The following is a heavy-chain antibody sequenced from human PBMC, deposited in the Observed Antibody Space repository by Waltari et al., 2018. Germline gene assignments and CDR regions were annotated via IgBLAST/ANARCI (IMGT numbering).Heavy chain of an antibody. J-gene: IGHJ3*01. CDR3: AREADGPFDV. CDR1: GFAFSAYP. D-gene: IGHD6-25*01. Sequence: QVQLVESGGGVVQPGRSLRLSCAASGFAFSAYPIHWVRQAPGKGLEWVTMISYDGLKQYYADSVRGRFTISRDNSRDTLVLQMRSLRIEDTAVYYCAREADGPFDVWGQGTMVTVSS. CDR2: ISYDGLKQ. V-gene: IGHV3-30*15.